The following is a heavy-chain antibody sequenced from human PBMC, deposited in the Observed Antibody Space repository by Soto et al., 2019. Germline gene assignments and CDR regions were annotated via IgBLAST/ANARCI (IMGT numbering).Heavy chain of an antibody. CDR3: ARDERGYSYGAYYYYGMDV. V-gene: IGHV1-69*13. Sequence: ASVKVSCKASGGTFSSYAISWVRQAPGQGLEWMGGIIPIFGTANYAQKFQGRVTITADESTSTAYMELSSLRSEDTAVYYCARDERGYSYGAYYYYGMDVWGQGTTVTVSS. CDR2: IIPIFGTA. CDR1: GGTFSSYA. D-gene: IGHD5-18*01. J-gene: IGHJ6*02.